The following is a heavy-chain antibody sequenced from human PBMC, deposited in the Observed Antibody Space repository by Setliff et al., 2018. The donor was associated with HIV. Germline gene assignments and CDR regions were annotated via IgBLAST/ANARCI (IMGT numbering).Heavy chain of an antibody. Sequence: PGESLKISCKAVDYTFTTYWIGWVRQMPGEGLEWMGIIYPDDPNIRYNPSFQSQVTISADKSITTAYLEIHNLKASDTATYYCARRDGRSMNAFQIWGPGTMVTVSS. CDR1: DYTFTTYW. J-gene: IGHJ3*01. CDR2: IYPDDPNI. CDR3: ARRDGRSMNAFQI. D-gene: IGHD6-13*01. V-gene: IGHV5-51*01.